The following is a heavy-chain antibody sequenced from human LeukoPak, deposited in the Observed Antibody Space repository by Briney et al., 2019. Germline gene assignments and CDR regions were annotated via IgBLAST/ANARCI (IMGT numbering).Heavy chain of an antibody. Sequence: GGSLRLSCVASGYIFNNYAVSWVRRAPGKGLEWVSAISGSGSTYYADSVKGRFTISRDNSKNTGYLQMNSLRAEDTAVYYCVKGGQDCSPTTCYYDWGQGTLVTVSS. CDR2: ISGSGST. J-gene: IGHJ4*02. D-gene: IGHD2-2*01. CDR3: VKGGQDCSPTTCYYD. V-gene: IGHV3-23*01. CDR1: GYIFNNYA.